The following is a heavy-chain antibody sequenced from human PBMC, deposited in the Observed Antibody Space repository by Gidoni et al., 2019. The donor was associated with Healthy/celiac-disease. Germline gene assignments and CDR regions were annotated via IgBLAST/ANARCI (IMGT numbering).Heavy chain of an antibody. CDR2: LDHSGRT. J-gene: IGHJ4*02. V-gene: IGHV4-34*01. CDR1: GGSFSGHY. D-gene: IGHD3-16*02. CDR3: ARAPHYDYNWGSYRQGFDY. Sequence: QAQLQQWGAGLLKPSETLPPICAVHGGSFSGHYWSWIRQPPGKGLEWIGELDHSGRTNYNPSLKSRVTISVDTSKNQFSVKLSSVTAADTAVYYCARAPHYDYNWGSYRQGFDYWGQGTLVTVSS.